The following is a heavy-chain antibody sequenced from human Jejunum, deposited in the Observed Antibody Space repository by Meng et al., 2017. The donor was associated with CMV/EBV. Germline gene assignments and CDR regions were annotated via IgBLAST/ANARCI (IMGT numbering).Heavy chain of an antibody. CDR1: FTVNNYW. V-gene: IGHV3-7*01. CDR2: IKQDGSEK. Sequence: FTVNNYWMSGVRQATGKGLEWVANIKQDGSEKYYVDSVKGRFTISRDNAKNSLYLQMNSLRAEDTAFYYCARVNDYGGAHYGMDVWGQGTTVTVSS. J-gene: IGHJ6*02. D-gene: IGHD4/OR15-4a*01. CDR3: ARVNDYGGAHYGMDV.